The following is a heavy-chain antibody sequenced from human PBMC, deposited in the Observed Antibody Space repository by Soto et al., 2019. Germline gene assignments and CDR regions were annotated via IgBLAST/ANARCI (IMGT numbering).Heavy chain of an antibody. CDR1: GFTVSSNY. J-gene: IGHJ5*02. D-gene: IGHD2-15*01. CDR2: IYSGGST. Sequence: EVQLVESGGGLVQPGGSLRLSCAASGFTVSSNYMSWVRQAPGKGLEWVSVIYSGGSTYYADSVKGRFTISRNNSKNTLYLQLNSLRAEDTAVYYCARGPGYCSGGSCYSTRYNWFDPWGQGTLVTVSS. V-gene: IGHV3-53*04. CDR3: ARGPGYCSGGSCYSTRYNWFDP.